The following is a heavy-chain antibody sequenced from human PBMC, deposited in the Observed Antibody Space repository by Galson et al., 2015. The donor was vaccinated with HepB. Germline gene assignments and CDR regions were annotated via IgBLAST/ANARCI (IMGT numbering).Heavy chain of an antibody. V-gene: IGHV3-53*04. CDR3: ASGPRGGATLY. J-gene: IGHJ4*02. CDR2: IYSGDSA. D-gene: IGHD1-26*01. CDR1: GFTVSSNY. Sequence: SLRLSCAASGFTVSSNYMSWVRQAPGKGLEWVSVIYSGDSAYSADSVKGRFTISRYHSKNTLYLQMNSLRVEDTAVYYCASGPRGGATLYWGQGTLVTVSS.